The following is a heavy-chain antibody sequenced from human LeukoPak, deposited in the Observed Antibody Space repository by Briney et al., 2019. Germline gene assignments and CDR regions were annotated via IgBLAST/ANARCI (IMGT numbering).Heavy chain of an antibody. CDR2: IYYSGST. CDR3: ARVDSSSWYLYY. V-gene: IGHV4-59*01. Sequence: SETLSLTCTVSDGSISSYYWSWIRQPPGKGLEWIGYIYYSGSTNYNPSLKSRVTISVDTSKNQFSLKLSSVTAADTAVYYCARVDSSSWYLYYWGQGTLVTVSP. CDR1: DGSISSYY. J-gene: IGHJ4*02. D-gene: IGHD6-13*01.